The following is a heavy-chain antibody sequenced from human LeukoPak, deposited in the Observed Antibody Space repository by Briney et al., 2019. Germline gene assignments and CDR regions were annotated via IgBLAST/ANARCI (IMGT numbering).Heavy chain of an antibody. CDR1: GFTVSNNY. Sequence: GGSLRLSCAASGFTVSNNYMSWVRQAPGKGLEWVSVIYSGDNTYYVESVKGRFTISRDNSKNTLFLQMNRLRAEDTAVYYCAGRRVLDAYYWGQGTLSPSPQ. D-gene: IGHD3-16*01. J-gene: IGHJ4*02. V-gene: IGHV3-66*02. CDR3: AGRRVLDAYY. CDR2: IYSGDNT.